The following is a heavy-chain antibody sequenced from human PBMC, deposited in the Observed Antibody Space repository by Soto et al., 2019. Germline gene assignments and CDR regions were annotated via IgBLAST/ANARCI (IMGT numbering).Heavy chain of an antibody. Sequence: ASVNLSCKASGYTFTNYGINWVRQAPGQGLEWMGWISAYNGNANYAQNLQGRVTMTTDTSTTTAYMELRSLRSDDTAVYYCAKDRINPGYSEFWGQGTMVIVSS. D-gene: IGHD3-10*01. CDR2: ISAYNGNA. V-gene: IGHV1-18*01. J-gene: IGHJ4*02. CDR3: AKDRINPGYSEF. CDR1: GYTFTNYG.